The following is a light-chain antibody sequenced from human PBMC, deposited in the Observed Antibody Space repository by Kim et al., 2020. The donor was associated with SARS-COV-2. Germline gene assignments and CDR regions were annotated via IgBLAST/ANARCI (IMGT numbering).Light chain of an antibody. CDR1: QSVGSL. J-gene: IGKJ4*01. Sequence: PGERATLSCRASQSVGSLLAWYQQRPGQAPRLLIYDASNRATGIPARFSGSGSGTDFTLTISSLAPEDFAVYYCQQRSNWLLTFGGGTKVDIK. CDR3: QQRSNWLLT. V-gene: IGKV3-11*01. CDR2: DAS.